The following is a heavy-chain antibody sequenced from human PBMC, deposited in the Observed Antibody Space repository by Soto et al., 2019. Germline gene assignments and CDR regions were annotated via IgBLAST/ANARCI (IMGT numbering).Heavy chain of an antibody. D-gene: IGHD4-17*01. CDR3: AHRPYGDYPIDY. V-gene: IGHV2-5*02. CDR1: GFSLSTSGVG. CDR2: IYWDDDK. J-gene: IGHJ4*02. Sequence: QITLKESGPTLVKPTQTLTLTCTFSGFSLSTSGVGVGWIRQPPGKALEWLALIYWDDDKRYSPSLKSRPTITKDPPNNQVVLTMTNMDPVDTATYYCAHRPYGDYPIDYWGQGTLVTVSS.